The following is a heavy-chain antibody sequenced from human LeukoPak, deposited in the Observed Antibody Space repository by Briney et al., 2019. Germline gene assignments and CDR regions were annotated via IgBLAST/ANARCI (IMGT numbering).Heavy chain of an antibody. J-gene: IGHJ5*02. CDR1: GFTFSSHW. V-gene: IGHV3-74*01. CDR2: INNDGSST. CDR3: ARGSRITIFGVVFNWFDP. Sequence: GGSLRLSCAASGFTFSSHWMHWVRQAPGKGLMWVSRINNDGSSTTYADSVKGRFTISRDNAKNTLYLQMNSLRAEDTAVYYCARGSRITIFGVVFNWFDPWGQGTLVTVSS. D-gene: IGHD3-3*01.